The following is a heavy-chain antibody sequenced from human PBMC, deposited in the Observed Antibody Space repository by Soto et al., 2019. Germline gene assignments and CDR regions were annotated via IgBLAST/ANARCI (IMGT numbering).Heavy chain of an antibody. D-gene: IGHD4-17*01. V-gene: IGHV4-59*08. CDR1: GGSISSYY. J-gene: IGHJ6*02. Sequence: SETLSLTCTVSGGSISSYYWSWIRQPPGKGLEWIGYIYYSGSTNYNPSLKSRVTISVDTSKNQFSLKLSSVTAADTAVYYCARHGSTVYHYYYYYGMDVWGQGTTVTVSS. CDR2: IYYSGST. CDR3: ARHGSTVYHYYYYYGMDV.